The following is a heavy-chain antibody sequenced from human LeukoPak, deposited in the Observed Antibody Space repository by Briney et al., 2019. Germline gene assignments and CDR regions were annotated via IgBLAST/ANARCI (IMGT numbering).Heavy chain of an antibody. CDR1: GGSFSGYY. J-gene: IGHJ6*03. D-gene: IGHD2-8*01. Sequence: SETLSLTCAVYGGSFSGYYWSWIRQPPGKGLEWIGEINHSGSTNYNPSLKSRVTISVDTSKNQFSLKLSSVTAADTAVYYCARVGVYAMYYYYYYMDVWGKGTTVTVSS. V-gene: IGHV4-34*01. CDR2: INHSGST. CDR3: ARVGVYAMYYYYYYMDV.